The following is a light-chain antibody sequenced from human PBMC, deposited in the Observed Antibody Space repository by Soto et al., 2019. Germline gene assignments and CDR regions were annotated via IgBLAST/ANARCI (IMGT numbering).Light chain of an antibody. J-gene: IGKJ4*01. CDR1: QSVSSSY. V-gene: IGKV3D-20*02. CDR3: QQRSNWPPLT. CDR2: GAS. Sequence: TLSLSPGERATLSCRASQSVSSSYLAWYQQKPGQAPRLLIYGASSRATGIPDRFSGSGSGTDFTLTISSLEPEDFAVYYCQQRSNWPPLTFGGGTKVDIK.